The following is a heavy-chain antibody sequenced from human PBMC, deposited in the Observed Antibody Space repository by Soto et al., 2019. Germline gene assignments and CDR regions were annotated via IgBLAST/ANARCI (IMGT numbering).Heavy chain of an antibody. CDR2: ILSKAGNYAT. Sequence: EVQLVESGGGLVQPGGSLKLSCAASGFIFSGSAGHWVRQASGKGLEWVGGILSKAGNYATAYPASMKGRFTISRDDSENTAFLQMNSLKTEDTAVYYCIRGGSPYYYDYWGQGTLVAVSS. V-gene: IGHV3-73*01. CDR3: IRGGSPYYYDY. CDR1: GFIFSGSA. J-gene: IGHJ4*02.